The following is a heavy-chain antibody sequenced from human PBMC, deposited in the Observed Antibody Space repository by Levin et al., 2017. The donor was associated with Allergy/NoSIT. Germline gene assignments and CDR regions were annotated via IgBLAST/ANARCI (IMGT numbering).Heavy chain of an antibody. Sequence: GGSLRLSCAASGFTFSNYGMHWVRQAPGKGLEWVALISFDGSNKYYADSVKGRFTISRDNSKNTVYLQVNSLRAEDTAVYYCAKATSGTYLGARKPDYWGQGTLVTVSS. CDR1: GFTFSNYG. D-gene: IGHD1-26*01. J-gene: IGHJ4*02. V-gene: IGHV3-30*18. CDR3: AKATSGTYLGARKPDY. CDR2: ISFDGSNK.